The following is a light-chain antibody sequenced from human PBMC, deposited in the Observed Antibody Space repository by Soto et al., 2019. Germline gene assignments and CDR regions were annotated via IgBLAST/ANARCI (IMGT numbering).Light chain of an antibody. CDR3: QQFNTLGT. Sequence: DISMTQSPSSVSASVGDSVTITCRASQDISSWLAWYQQKPGKAPKLLIYTASRLDSGVPSRFSGSGFGTDFTLTVSSLQPEDVATYYCQQFNTLGTFGGGTKVEI. CDR2: TAS. CDR1: QDISSW. V-gene: IGKV1-12*01. J-gene: IGKJ4*02.